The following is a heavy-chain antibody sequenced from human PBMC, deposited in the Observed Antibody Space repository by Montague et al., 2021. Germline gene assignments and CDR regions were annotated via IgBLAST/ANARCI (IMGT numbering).Heavy chain of an antibody. CDR3: APKIAAHKAHDGFSV. V-gene: IGHV2-5*02. D-gene: IGHD6-13*01. CDR2: IFWDDDK. Sequence: PALVKPTQTLTLTCTFSGFSLATSGVGVAWLRQPPGKALEWLALIFWDDDKRYSPSLKGRLTITKDTTKNQVVLTLTNMDPVDTATYFCAPKIAAHKAHDGFSVWGQGTVVTVSS. J-gene: IGHJ3*01. CDR1: GFSLATSGVG.